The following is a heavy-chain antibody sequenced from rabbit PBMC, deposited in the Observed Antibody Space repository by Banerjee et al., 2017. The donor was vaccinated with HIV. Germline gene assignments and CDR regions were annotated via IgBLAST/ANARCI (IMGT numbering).Heavy chain of an antibody. CDR2: IYISGGST. J-gene: IGHJ3*01. V-gene: IGHV1S43*01. CDR1: GFDLSSYYY. Sequence: QSLEESGGDLVKPGASLTLTCTASGFDLSSYYYMCWVRQAPGKGLEWIACIYISGGSTWYASWVNGRFTISRSTSLNTVDLKMTSLTAADTATYFCARGAGISYDYYNFWGQGTLVTVS. D-gene: IGHD8-1*01. CDR3: ARGAGISYDYYNF.